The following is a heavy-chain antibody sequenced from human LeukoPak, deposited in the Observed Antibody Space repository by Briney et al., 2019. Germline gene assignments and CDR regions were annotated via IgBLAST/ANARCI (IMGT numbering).Heavy chain of an antibody. Sequence: GGSLRLSCAASGFTFSSYSMNWVRQAPGKGLEWVSSISSSSSYIYYADSVKGRFTISRDNAKNSLYLQMNSLGAEDTAVYYCAREPRDYYDSSGYLGVWGQGTLVTVSS. V-gene: IGHV3-21*01. CDR3: AREPRDYYDSSGYLGV. J-gene: IGHJ4*02. CDR1: GFTFSSYS. D-gene: IGHD3-22*01. CDR2: ISSSSSYI.